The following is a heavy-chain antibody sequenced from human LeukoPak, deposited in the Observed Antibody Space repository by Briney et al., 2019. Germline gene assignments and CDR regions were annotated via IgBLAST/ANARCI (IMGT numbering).Heavy chain of an antibody. V-gene: IGHV3-23*01. CDR2: ISAGGHNT. Sequence: GGSLRLSCDGSGFSFSDYAMHWVRQAPGKGLEWVSGISAGGHNTYYAASVKGRFTISRDNSKNTLFVQMNSLSSDDTAVYYCANQPERYCSGGSCLPSTGWGQGTLVTVSS. CDR3: ANQPERYCSGGSCLPSTG. D-gene: IGHD2-15*01. J-gene: IGHJ4*02. CDR1: GFSFSDYA.